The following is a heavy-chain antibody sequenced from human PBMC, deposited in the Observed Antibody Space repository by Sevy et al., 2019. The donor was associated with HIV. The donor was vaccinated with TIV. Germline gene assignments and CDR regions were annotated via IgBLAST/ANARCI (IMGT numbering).Heavy chain of an antibody. Sequence: GGSLRLSCAASRFTFTSHPMHWVRQAPGKGLEWVALISYDGSNTYYADSVKGRFTISRDNSKNTLYLQMDSLRADDAGVYYCARDFLEPSSTWYWAYYYSMDVWGQGTTVTVSS. J-gene: IGHJ6*02. CDR1: RFTFTSHP. V-gene: IGHV3-30-3*01. CDR3: ARDFLEPSSTWYWAYYYSMDV. D-gene: IGHD6-13*01. CDR2: ISYDGSNT.